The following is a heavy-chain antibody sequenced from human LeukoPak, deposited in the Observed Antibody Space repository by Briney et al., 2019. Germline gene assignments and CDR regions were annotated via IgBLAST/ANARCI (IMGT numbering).Heavy chain of an antibody. J-gene: IGHJ4*02. D-gene: IGHD1-14*01. CDR2: ICYSGST. Sequence: SETLSLTCTVSGGSISSGDYYWSWIRQPPGKGREWIGYICYSGSTYYNPSLKSRVTISVDTSKNQFSLKLSSVTAADTAVYYCARAPPGRTGVDYWGQGTLVSVSS. CDR1: GGSISSGDYY. V-gene: IGHV4-30-4*08. CDR3: ARAPPGRTGVDY.